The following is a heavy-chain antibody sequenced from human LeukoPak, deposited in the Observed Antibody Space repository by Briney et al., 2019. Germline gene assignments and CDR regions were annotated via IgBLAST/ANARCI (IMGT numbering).Heavy chain of an antibody. J-gene: IGHJ4*02. Sequence: ASVKVSCKASGYTFTSYYMHWVRQAPGQGLEWMGWINSNSGGTNYVQKLQGRVTMTRDTSISTAYMELSRLRFDDTAVYYCVTPSTPGYYDSSALRLDYWGQGTLVTVSS. CDR3: VTPSTPGYYDSSALRLDY. V-gene: IGHV1-2*02. D-gene: IGHD3-22*01. CDR2: INSNSGGT. CDR1: GYTFTSYY.